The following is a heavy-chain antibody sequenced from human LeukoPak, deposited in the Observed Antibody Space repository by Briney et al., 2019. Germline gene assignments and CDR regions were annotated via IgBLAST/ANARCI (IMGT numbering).Heavy chain of an antibody. J-gene: IGHJ4*02. D-gene: IGHD5-12*01. V-gene: IGHV3-15*01. CDR3: ARSAGIAATIVLGY. CDR2: IKSKTDGGTA. CDR1: GITFTTAW. Sequence: PGGSLRLSCAASGITFTTAWMSWVRQAPGKGLEWVGHIKSKTDGGTADYAAPVKGRFTISRDDSENTLYLQMNSLNTEDTAVYYCARSAGIAATIVLGYWGQGTLVTVSS.